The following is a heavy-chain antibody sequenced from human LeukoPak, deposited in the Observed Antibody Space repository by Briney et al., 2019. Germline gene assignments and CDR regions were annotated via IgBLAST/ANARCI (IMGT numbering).Heavy chain of an antibody. J-gene: IGHJ4*02. CDR2: ISSSSRYI. D-gene: IGHD3-22*01. CDR3: AKSLAAEAYYYDSSGYLN. V-gene: IGHV3-21*04. CDR1: GFTFSSYS. Sequence: GGSLRLSCAASGFTFSSYSMNWVRQAPGKGLEWVSSISSSSRYIYYADSVKGRFTISRGNAKNSLYLQMNSLRAEDTAVYYCAKSLAAEAYYYDSSGYLNWGQGTLVTVSS.